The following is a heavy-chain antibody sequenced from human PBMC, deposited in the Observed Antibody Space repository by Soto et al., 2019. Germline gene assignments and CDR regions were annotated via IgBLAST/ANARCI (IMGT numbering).Heavy chain of an antibody. CDR2: CSGPGTNK. CDR3: ANAPPGMGVDY. J-gene: IGHJ4*02. CDR1: GFTFSSYG. Sequence: GGSLRLSCAASGFTFSSYGMTLVRQAPGKGVGWGSLCSGPGTNKYYAGSVKGRFTIFRDNPKNPLYLHMISRRAEDTAVYYCANAPPGMGVDYWGQGPLVPVSS. D-gene: IGHD1-26*01. V-gene: IGHV3-23*01.